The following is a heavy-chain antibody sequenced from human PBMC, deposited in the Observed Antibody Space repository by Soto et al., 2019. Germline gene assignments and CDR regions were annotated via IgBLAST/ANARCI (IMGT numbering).Heavy chain of an antibody. CDR2: IYPRDSDT. CDR3: AKSNGAYDYYFAF. V-gene: IGHV5-51*01. Sequence: GESLKISCKASGYSFTTYWIGWVRQMPGKGLEWMGIIYPRDSDTRYSPSFQGQVTISADKAISTAHLEWSSLKASDTAIYYWAKSNGAYDYYFAFGGRGTQVPVPS. CDR1: GYSFTTYW. J-gene: IGHJ4*02. D-gene: IGHD5-12*01.